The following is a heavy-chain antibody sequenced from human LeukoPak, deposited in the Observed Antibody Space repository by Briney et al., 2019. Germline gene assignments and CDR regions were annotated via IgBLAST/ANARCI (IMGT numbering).Heavy chain of an antibody. D-gene: IGHD7-27*01. Sequence: ETLSLTCTVSGASISGSYWNWIGQPPGMGLEWIGYIYSSGTTNYTPSLQSLVTISIDTSKNQFSLKLTSVTAADTAVYYCAKVVNWGLRYFDLWGPGNLSSVSS. CDR2: IYSSGTT. V-gene: IGHV4-59*01. J-gene: IGHJ2*01. CDR1: GASISGSY. CDR3: AKVVNWGLRYFDL.